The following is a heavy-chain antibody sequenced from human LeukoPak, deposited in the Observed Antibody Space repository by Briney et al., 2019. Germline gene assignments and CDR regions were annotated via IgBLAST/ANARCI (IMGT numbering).Heavy chain of an antibody. V-gene: IGHV3-7*01. D-gene: IGHD5-24*01. Sequence: GGSLRLSCAASGFTFSSYWMSWVRQAPGKGLEWVANIKQDGSEKYYVDSVKGRFTISRDNAKNSLYLQMNSLRAEDTAVYYCARVPEMATIDGLWLNFDYWGQGTLVTVSS. CDR2: IKQDGSEK. CDR1: GFTFSSYW. J-gene: IGHJ4*02. CDR3: ARVPEMATIDGLWLNFDY.